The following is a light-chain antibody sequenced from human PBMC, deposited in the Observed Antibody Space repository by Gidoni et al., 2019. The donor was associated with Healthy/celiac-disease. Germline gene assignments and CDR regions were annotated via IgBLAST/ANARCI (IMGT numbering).Light chain of an antibody. V-gene: IGKV3-20*01. Sequence: EIVLTQSPGTLSLSPGERATLSCRASQSVSSSYLAWYQQTPGQAPRLLIYGASSRATGIPDRFSGSGSGTDFTLTISRLEPEDFAVYYCQQYGSLKTFXXXTKLEIK. CDR3: QQYGSLKT. CDR2: GAS. CDR1: QSVSSSY. J-gene: IGKJ2*01.